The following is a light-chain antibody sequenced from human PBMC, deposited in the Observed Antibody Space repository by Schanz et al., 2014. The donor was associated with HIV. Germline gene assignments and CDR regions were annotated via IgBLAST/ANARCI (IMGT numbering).Light chain of an antibody. CDR2: DAF. Sequence: EIVLTQSPATLSLSPGERATLSCRASQSVSRYLAWYQQKPGQAPRLLIYDAFNRATGIPARFSGSGSGTDFTRTINRLEPEDFAVFYCQQYGRPPRTFGQGTKVEI. CDR1: QSVSRY. V-gene: IGKV3-11*01. CDR3: QQYGRPPRT. J-gene: IGKJ1*01.